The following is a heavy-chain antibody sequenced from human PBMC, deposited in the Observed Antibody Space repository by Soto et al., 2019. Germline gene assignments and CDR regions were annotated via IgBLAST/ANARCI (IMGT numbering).Heavy chain of an antibody. CDR2: ISWNSGSI. J-gene: IGHJ4*02. CDR3: AKADKYYFDY. CDR1: GFTFADYA. Sequence: GGSLRLSCAASGFTFADYAMPWVRQAPGKGLEWVSGISWNSGSIGYADSVKGRFTISRDNAKNSLYLQMNSLRAEDTALYYCAKADKYYFDYWGQGTLVTVSS. V-gene: IGHV3-9*01.